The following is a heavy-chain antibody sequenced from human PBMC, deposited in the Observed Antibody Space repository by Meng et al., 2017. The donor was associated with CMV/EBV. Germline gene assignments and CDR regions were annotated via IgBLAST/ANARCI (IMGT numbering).Heavy chain of an antibody. Sequence: ASVKVSCKASGYTFASYDINWVRQATGQGLEWMGWMNPNSGNTGYAQKFQGRVTMTRNTSISTAYMELGSLRSEDTAVYYCARAPGWFGKRGMDVWGQGTTVTVSS. CDR1: GYTFASYD. V-gene: IGHV1-8*01. J-gene: IGHJ6*02. CDR2: MNPNSGNT. D-gene: IGHD3-10*01. CDR3: ARAPGWFGKRGMDV.